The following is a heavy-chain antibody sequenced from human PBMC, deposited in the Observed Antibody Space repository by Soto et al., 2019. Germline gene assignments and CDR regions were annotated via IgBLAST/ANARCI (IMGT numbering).Heavy chain of an antibody. D-gene: IGHD6-19*01. CDR2: ISGSGGST. CDR1: GFTFSSYA. CDR3: AKDQIIAVAGPRDYYYYGMDV. V-gene: IGHV3-23*01. Sequence: GGSLRLSCAASGFTFSSYAMSWVRQAPGKGLEWVSAISGSGGSTYYADSVKGRFTISRDNSKNTLYLQMNSLRAEDTAVYYCAKDQIIAVAGPRDYYYYGMDVWGQGTTVTVSS. J-gene: IGHJ6*02.